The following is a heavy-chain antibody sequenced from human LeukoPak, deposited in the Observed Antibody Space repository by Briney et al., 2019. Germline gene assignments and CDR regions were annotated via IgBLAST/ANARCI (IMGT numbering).Heavy chain of an antibody. Sequence: PSETLSLTCAVYGGSFSGYYWSWIRQPPGKGLEWIGEINHSGSTNYNPSLKSRVTISVDTSKNQFSLKLSSVTAADTAVYYCARHPFFYDSSVYYRAGWYFDLWGRSTLVTVSS. CDR3: ARHPFFYDSSVYYRAGWYFDL. V-gene: IGHV4-34*01. D-gene: IGHD3-22*01. CDR1: GGSFSGYY. J-gene: IGHJ2*01. CDR2: INHSGST.